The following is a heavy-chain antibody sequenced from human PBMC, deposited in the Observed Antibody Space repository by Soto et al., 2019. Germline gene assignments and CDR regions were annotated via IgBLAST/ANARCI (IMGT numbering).Heavy chain of an antibody. CDR3: ARAKRGYSGYGFDY. V-gene: IGHV4-34*01. Sequence: SETLSLTCAVYGGSFSGYYWSWIRQPPGKGLEWIGEINHSGSTNYNPSLKSRVTISVDTSKNQFSLKLSSVTAADTAVYYCARAKRGYSGYGFDYWGQGTLVTVSS. D-gene: IGHD5-12*01. J-gene: IGHJ4*02. CDR1: GGSFSGYY. CDR2: INHSGST.